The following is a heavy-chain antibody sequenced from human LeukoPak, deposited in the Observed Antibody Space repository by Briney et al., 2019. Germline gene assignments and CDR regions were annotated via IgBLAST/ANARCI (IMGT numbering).Heavy chain of an antibody. CDR2: INHSGST. D-gene: IGHD3-10*01. J-gene: IGHJ5*02. Sequence: SETLSLTCAVYGGSFSGYYWSWIRQPPGKGLEWIGEINHSGSTNYNPSLKSRVTISVDTSKNQFSLKLNSVTAADTAVYYCAREGLNMVRGVIPKEAWGWFDPWGQGTLVTVSS. V-gene: IGHV4-34*01. CDR3: AREGLNMVRGVIPKEAWGWFDP. CDR1: GGSFSGYY.